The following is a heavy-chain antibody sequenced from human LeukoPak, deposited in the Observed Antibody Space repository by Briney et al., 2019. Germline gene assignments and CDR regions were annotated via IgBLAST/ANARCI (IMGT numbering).Heavy chain of an antibody. CDR3: AREKISGWYSYYYYGMDV. Sequence: GASVKVSCKASGYTFTGYYTHWVRQAPGQGLEWMGWINPNSGGTNYAQKFQGWVTMTRDTSISTAYMELSRLRSDDTAVYYCAREKISGWYSYYYYGMDVWGQGTTVTVSS. CDR1: GYTFTGYY. V-gene: IGHV1-2*04. CDR2: INPNSGGT. D-gene: IGHD6-19*01. J-gene: IGHJ6*02.